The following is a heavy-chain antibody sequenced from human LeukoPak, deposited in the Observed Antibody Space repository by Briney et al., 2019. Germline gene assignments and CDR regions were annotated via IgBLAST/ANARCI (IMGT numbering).Heavy chain of an antibody. CDR3: ARDRGWFHYYDSSGYHFDY. CDR2: IYYSGST. CDR1: GGSISGDYY. D-gene: IGHD3-22*01. J-gene: IGHJ4*02. Sequence: SETLSLTCTVSGGSISGDYYWSWIRQPPGKGLEWIGYIYYSGSTYYNPSLKSRVTISVDTSKNQFSLKLSSVTAADTAVYYCARDRGWFHYYDSSGYHFDYWGQGTLVTVSS. V-gene: IGHV4-30-4*01.